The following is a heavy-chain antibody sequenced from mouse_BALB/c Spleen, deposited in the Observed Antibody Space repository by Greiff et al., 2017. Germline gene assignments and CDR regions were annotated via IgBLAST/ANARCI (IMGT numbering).Heavy chain of an antibody. CDR2: IDPYYGGT. V-gene: IGHV1S29*02. D-gene: IGHD2-10*02. CDR3: ARSGYGNYVAY. Sequence: EVQLQQSGPGLVKPGASVKISCKTSGYTFTEYTMHWVKQSHGKSLEWIGNIDPYYGGTSYNQKFKGKATLTVDKSSSTAYMELSSLTSEDSAVYYCARSGYGNYVAYWGQGTLVTVSA. CDR1: GYTFTEYT. J-gene: IGHJ3*01.